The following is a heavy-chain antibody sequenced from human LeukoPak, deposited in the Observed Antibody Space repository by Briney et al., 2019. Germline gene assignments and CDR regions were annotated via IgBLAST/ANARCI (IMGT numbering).Heavy chain of an antibody. J-gene: IGHJ6*03. CDR3: ARNADYYYYMDV. D-gene: IGHD6-25*01. CDR1: GYSISSGHY. CDR2: MYHSGST. V-gene: IGHV4-38-2*02. Sequence: SETLSLTCTVSGYSISSGHYWGWIRQPPGKGLEWIGSMYHSGSTYYNPSLKSRVTISVDTSKNQFSLKLSSVTAADTAVYYCARNADYYYYMDVWGKGTTVTISS.